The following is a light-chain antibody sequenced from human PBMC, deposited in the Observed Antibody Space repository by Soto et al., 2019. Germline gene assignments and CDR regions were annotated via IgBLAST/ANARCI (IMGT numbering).Light chain of an antibody. CDR2: GAS. Sequence: EVLMNQSPATLSVSTGDTATLSCRATERISSSLAWYQQKPGQPPRLLIYGASTRATGVPARFSGSGSGTEFTLTISSLQAEDFATYYCLQHYRYPRTFGQG. CDR3: LQHYRYPRT. J-gene: IGKJ1*01. V-gene: IGKV3-15*01. CDR1: ERISSS.